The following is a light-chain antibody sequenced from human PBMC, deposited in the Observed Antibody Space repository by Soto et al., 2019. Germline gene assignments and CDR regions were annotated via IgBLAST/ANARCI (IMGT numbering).Light chain of an antibody. CDR2: DVS. Sequence: QSARTQPASVSGSPGQSIAISCTGASSDVGGYNYVSWYQQHPGKAPKLMIYDVSNRPSGVSNRFSGSKSGNTASLTISGLQAEDEADYYCSSYTSSSTLYVFGTGTRSPS. J-gene: IGLJ1*01. V-gene: IGLV2-14*01. CDR3: SSYTSSSTLYV. CDR1: SSDVGGYNY.